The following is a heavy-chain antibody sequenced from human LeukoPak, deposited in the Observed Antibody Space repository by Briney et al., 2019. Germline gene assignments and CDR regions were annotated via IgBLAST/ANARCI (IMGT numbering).Heavy chain of an antibody. D-gene: IGHD3-22*01. CDR1: GFTFSTYG. J-gene: IGHJ4*02. V-gene: IGHV3-30*02. CDR3: AKGVRYYYDSSSSALDY. CDR2: IRYDGSNT. Sequence: GGSLRLSCAASGFTFSTYGMHWVRQAPGKGLEWVAFIRYDGSNTHYADSVKGRFTISRDNSKNTLYLQMNSLRAEDTAMYYCAKGVRYYYDSSSSALDYWGQGTLVTVSS.